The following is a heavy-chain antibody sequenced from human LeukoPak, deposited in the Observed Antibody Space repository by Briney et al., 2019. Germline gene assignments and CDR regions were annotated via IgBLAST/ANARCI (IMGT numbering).Heavy chain of an antibody. CDR1: GFTFSSYG. V-gene: IGHV3-30*02. D-gene: IGHD5-24*01. CDR3: AREGGGDGYNLDY. CDR2: IRYDGSNK. J-gene: IGHJ4*02. Sequence: PGGSLRLSCAASGFTFSSYGMHWVRQAPGKGLEWVAFIRYDGSNKYYADSVKGRFTISRDNSKNTLYLQMNSLRAEDTAVYYCAREGGGDGYNLDYWGQGTLVTVSS.